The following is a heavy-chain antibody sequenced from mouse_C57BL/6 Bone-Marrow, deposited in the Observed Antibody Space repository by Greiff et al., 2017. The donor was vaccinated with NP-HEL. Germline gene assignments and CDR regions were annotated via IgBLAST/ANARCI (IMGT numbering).Heavy chain of an antibody. CDR3: ARDYGMYFDV. CDR2: INPGSGGT. V-gene: IGHV1-54*01. Sequence: QVQLQQSGAELVRPGTSVKVSCKASGYAFTNYLIEWVKQRPGQGLEWIGVINPGSGGTNYNEKFKGKATLTADKSSSTAYMQLSSLTSEDSAVYFCARDYGMYFDVWGTGTTVTVSS. D-gene: IGHD1-1*01. J-gene: IGHJ1*03. CDR1: GYAFTNYL.